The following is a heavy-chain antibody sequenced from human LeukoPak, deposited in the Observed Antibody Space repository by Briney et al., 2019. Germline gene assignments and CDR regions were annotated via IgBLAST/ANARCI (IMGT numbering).Heavy chain of an antibody. CDR1: GFTFTSSA. V-gene: IGHV1-58*02. Sequence: SVKVSCKASGFTFTSSAMQWVRQARGQRLEWIGWIVVGSGNTNYAQKFQERVTITRDMSTSTAYMELSSLRSEDTAVYYCARDGPCGSTSCYALDYWGQGTLVTVSS. J-gene: IGHJ4*02. CDR2: IVVGSGNT. CDR3: ARDGPCGSTSCYALDY. D-gene: IGHD2-2*01.